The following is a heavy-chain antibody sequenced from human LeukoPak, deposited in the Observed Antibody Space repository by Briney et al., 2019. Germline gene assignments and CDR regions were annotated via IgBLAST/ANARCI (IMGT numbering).Heavy chain of an antibody. CDR2: MNPNSGNT. V-gene: IGHV1-8*01. J-gene: IGHJ4*02. CDR1: GYTFTSYD. Sequence: ASGKVSCKASGYTFTSYDIHWVRPATGQGLEWMGWMNPNSGNTGYAQKFQGRVTMTRNTSISTAYMELSSLRSEDTAVYYCATLDSSSWNSAVDYWGQGTLVTVSS. CDR3: ATLDSSSWNSAVDY. D-gene: IGHD6-13*01.